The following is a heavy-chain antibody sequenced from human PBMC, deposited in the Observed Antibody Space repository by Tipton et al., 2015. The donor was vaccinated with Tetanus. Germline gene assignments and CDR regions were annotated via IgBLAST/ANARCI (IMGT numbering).Heavy chain of an antibody. D-gene: IGHD2-2*01. CDR2: IYYSGST. CDR1: GGSISGGGYF. J-gene: IGHJ4*02. CDR3: ARGWSECSSWSCSPFDS. V-gene: IGHV4-31*02. Sequence: GLVKPSQTLSLTCTVSGGSISGGGYFWNWVRQQPGKGPEWIGYIYYSGSTYYNPSLKSRVTISVDTSKQQFSLSLTSATAADTAVYYCARGWSECSSWSCSPFDSWGQGTLVTVSS.